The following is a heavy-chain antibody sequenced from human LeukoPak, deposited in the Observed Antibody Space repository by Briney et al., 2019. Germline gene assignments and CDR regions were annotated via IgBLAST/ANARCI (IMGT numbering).Heavy chain of an antibody. CDR1: GFTFSSYG. CDR2: ISYDGSNK. CDR3: AKEGYYYDSSGYNYYYGMDV. V-gene: IGHV3-30*18. J-gene: IGHJ6*02. Sequence: GGSLRLSCAASGFTFSSYGMHWVRQAPGKGLEWVAVISYDGSNKYYADSVKGRFTISRDNSKNTLYLQMNSLRAEDTAVYYCAKEGYYYDSSGYNYYYGMDVWGQGTTVTVSS. D-gene: IGHD3-22*01.